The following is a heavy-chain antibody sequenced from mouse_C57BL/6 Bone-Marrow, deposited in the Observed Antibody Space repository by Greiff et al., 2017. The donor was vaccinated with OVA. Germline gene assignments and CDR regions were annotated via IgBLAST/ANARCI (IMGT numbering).Heavy chain of an antibody. Sequence: VQVVESGPGLVQPSQSLSITCTVSGFSLTSYGVHWVRQSPGKGLEWLGVIWRGGSTDYNAAFMSRLSITKDNSKSQVFFKMNSLQADDTAIYYCAKKGGSSSWYFDVWGTGTTVTVSS. V-gene: IGHV2-5*01. CDR3: AKKGGSSSWYFDV. CDR2: IWRGGST. D-gene: IGHD1-1*01. J-gene: IGHJ1*03. CDR1: GFSLTSYG.